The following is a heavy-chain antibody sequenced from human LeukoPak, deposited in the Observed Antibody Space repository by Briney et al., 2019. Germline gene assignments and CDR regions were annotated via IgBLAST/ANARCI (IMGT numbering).Heavy chain of an antibody. V-gene: IGHV3-30-3*01. Sequence: GGSLRLSCAASGFTFSSYAMHWVRQAPGKGLEWVAVISYDGSNKYYADSVKGRFTISRDNSKNTLYLQMNSLRAEDTAVYYCARGQPWFGELCYFDYWGQGTLVTVSS. CDR2: ISYDGSNK. J-gene: IGHJ4*02. D-gene: IGHD3-10*01. CDR1: GFTFSSYA. CDR3: ARGQPWFGELCYFDY.